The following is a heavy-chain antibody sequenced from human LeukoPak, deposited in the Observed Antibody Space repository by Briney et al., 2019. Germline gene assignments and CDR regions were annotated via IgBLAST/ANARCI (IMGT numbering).Heavy chain of an antibody. V-gene: IGHV4-61*08. J-gene: IGHJ6*03. Sequence: SQTLSLTCTVSGGSITNGGYYWSWIRQPPGKGLEWIGYIYYSGSTNYNPSLKSRVTISVDTSKNQFSLKLSSVTAADTAVYYCARQRGTARITMIRGVIGGPMDVWGKGTTVTISS. D-gene: IGHD3-10*01. CDR1: GGSITNGGYY. CDR2: IYYSGST. CDR3: ARQRGTARITMIRGVIGGPMDV.